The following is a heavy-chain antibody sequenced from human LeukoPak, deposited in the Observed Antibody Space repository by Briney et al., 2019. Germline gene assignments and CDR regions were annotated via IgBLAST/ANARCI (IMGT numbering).Heavy chain of an antibody. V-gene: IGHV4-59*01. D-gene: IGHD1-26*01. J-gene: IGHJ4*02. CDR3: ARAAGGTYRDFDY. CDR1: GGSISSFY. CDR2: IYFSGST. Sequence: PSETLSLTCTVSGGSISSFYWSWIRQPPGKGLEWIGYIYFSGSTNYNPSLKSRVTISVDTSKNQSSLKLNSVTAADTAVYYCARAAGGTYRDFDYWGQGTLVTVSS.